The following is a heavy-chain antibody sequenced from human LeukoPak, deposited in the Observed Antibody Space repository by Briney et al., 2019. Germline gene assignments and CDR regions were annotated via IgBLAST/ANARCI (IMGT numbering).Heavy chain of an antibody. D-gene: IGHD3-10*01. CDR1: GYTFTSYA. CDR2: ISTNTGNP. V-gene: IGHV7-4-1*02. Sequence: ASVKVSCKASGYTFTSYAMNWVRQAPGQGLEWMGWISTNTGNPTYAQGFTGRFVFSLDTSVSTAYLQISSLKAEDTAVYYCARVRSGKRYYYGSGSYAVSPWFDPWGQGTLVTVSS. CDR3: ARVRSGKRYYYGSGSYAVSPWFDP. J-gene: IGHJ5*02.